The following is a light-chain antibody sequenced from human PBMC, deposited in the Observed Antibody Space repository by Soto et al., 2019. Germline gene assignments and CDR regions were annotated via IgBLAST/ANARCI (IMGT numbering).Light chain of an antibody. CDR3: HQYKTYST. J-gene: IGKJ2*01. CDR1: QSISGR. CDR2: DAS. Sequence: DIQMTQSPSTLSASVGDRVTITCRASQSISGRLAWFQQKPGKAPKVLIYDASSLKSGVPSRFSGSGSGSEFTSTISSLQPDDFATDYCHQYKTYSTFGQGTKLEIK. V-gene: IGKV1-5*01.